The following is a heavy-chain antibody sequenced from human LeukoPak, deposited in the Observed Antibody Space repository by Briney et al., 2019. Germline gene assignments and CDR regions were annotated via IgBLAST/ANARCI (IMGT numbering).Heavy chain of an antibody. CDR3: AKGGGVIRSAFDY. J-gene: IGHJ4*02. CDR2: ISGSGGAT. Sequence: GGSLRLSCAASGFTFSTYAMNWVRQAPGKGLEWVSGISGSGGATYYADSVKGRFTISRDCSKNTLYVQMNSLRAEDTAVYYCAKGGGVIRSAFDYWGQGTLVTVSS. D-gene: IGHD3-10*01. CDR1: GFTFSTYA. V-gene: IGHV3-23*01.